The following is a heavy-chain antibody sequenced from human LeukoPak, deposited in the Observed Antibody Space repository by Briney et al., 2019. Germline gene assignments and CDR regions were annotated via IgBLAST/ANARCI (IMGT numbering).Heavy chain of an antibody. J-gene: IGHJ4*02. Sequence: PGRSLRLSCAASGFTFSSYAMHWVRQAPGKGLEWVAVISYDGSNKYYADSVKGRFTISRDNSKNTLYLQMNSLRAEDTAVYYCAMGRDGYNYGGGIDYWGQGTLVTVSS. V-gene: IGHV3-30*01. D-gene: IGHD5-24*01. CDR1: GFTFSSYA. CDR3: AMGRDGYNYGGGIDY. CDR2: ISYDGSNK.